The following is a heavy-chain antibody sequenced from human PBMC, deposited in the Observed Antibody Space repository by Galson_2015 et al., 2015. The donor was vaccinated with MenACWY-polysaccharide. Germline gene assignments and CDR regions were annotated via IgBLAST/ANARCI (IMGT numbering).Heavy chain of an antibody. CDR2: ISGSGGST. J-gene: IGHJ4*02. Sequence: SLRLSCAASGFTFSSYAMSWVRQAPGKGLEWVSAISGSGGSTYYADSVKGRFTISRDNSKNTLYLQMNSLRAEDTAVYYCAKRLGKQWLVSPAGFDYWGQGTLVTVSS. CDR1: GFTFSSYA. CDR3: AKRLGKQWLVSPAGFDY. D-gene: IGHD6-19*01. V-gene: IGHV3-23*01.